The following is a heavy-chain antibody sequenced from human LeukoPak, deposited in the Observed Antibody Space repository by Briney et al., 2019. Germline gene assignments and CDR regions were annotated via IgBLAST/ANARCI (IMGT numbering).Heavy chain of an antibody. CDR1: GGSISSYY. J-gene: IGHJ4*02. V-gene: IGHV4-59*12. CDR3: ARDKEGATDAFDS. D-gene: IGHD1-26*01. Sequence: SETLSLTCTVSGGSISSYYWSWIRQPPGKGLEWIGYIYYSGSTNYNPSLKSRVTISVDTSKNQFSLKLSSVTAADTAVYYCARDKEGATDAFDSWGQGTLVTVSS. CDR2: IYYSGST.